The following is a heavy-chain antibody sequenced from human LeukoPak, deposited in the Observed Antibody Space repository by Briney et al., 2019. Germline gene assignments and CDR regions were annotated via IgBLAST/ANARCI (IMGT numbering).Heavy chain of an antibody. J-gene: IGHJ4*02. CDR3: ARVWTDSGSYYDDRGAFDY. D-gene: IGHD1-26*01. V-gene: IGHV4-30-4*07. CDR2: MYYIGST. Sequence: PSQTLSLTCAVSGGSISGVGYSWSWIRQPPGKGLEWIGSMYYIGSTYYNPSLKSRVTISRDTSRSQFSLKLSSVTTADTALYYCARVWTDSGSYYDDRGAFDYWGQGTLVTVSS. CDR1: GGSISGVGYS.